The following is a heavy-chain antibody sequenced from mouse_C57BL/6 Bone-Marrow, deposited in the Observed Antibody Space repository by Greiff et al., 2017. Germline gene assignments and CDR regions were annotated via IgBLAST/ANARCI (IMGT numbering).Heavy chain of an antibody. V-gene: IGHV5-4*01. D-gene: IGHD3-2*02. J-gene: IGHJ2*01. Sequence: EVQGVESGGGLVKPGGSLKLSCAASGFTFSSYAMSWVRQTPEKRLEWVATISDGGSYPYYPDNVKGRFTISRDKAKNNLYLQMSHLTAGDTAMYYCASGTAQALWGQGTTLTVSS. CDR2: ISDGGSYP. CDR3: ASGTAQAL. CDR1: GFTFSSYA.